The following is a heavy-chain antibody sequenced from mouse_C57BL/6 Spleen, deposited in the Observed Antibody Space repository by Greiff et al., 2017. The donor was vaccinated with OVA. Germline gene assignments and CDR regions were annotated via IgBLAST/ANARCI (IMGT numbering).Heavy chain of an antibody. CDR2: IDPNNGGT. CDR3: SRLNYDYPDY. D-gene: IGHD2-4*01. V-gene: IGHV1-72*01. J-gene: IGHJ2*01. Sequence: QVQLQQSGAELVKPGASVKLSCTASGYTFTSYWMHWVKQRPGQGLEWIGRIDPNNGGTKYNEKFKSKATLTVDKPSSTAYMQLSSLTSEDAAVYFCSRLNYDYPDYWGQGTTLTVSS. CDR1: GYTFTSYW.